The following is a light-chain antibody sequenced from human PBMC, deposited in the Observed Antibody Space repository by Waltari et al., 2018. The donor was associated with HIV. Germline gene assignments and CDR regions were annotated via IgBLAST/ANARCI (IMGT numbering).Light chain of an antibody. J-gene: IGLJ2*01. V-gene: IGLV2-8*01. CDR1: SSDVGGYDS. CDR3: SSYAGRNTLL. CDR2: EVN. Sequence: QSALTQPPSASGSPGQSVTIACTGTSSDVGGYDSVSWYQQHPGKAPKLMISEVNTRPSGVPDRFSGSRSGNTASLTVSGLQAEDEAHYYCSSYAGRNTLLFGGGTKLTVL.